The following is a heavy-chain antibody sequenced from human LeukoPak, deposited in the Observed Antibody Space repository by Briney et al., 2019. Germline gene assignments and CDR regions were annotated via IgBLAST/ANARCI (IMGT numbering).Heavy chain of an antibody. Sequence: ASVKVSCKASGYTFTSYGISWVRQAPGQGLEWMGWMNPNSGNTGYAQKFQGRVTMTRNTSISTAYMELSSLRSEDTAVYYCARGGTILEWLPIHWGQGTLVTVSS. CDR3: ARGGTILEWLPIH. CDR2: MNPNSGNT. CDR1: GYTFTSYG. V-gene: IGHV1-8*02. J-gene: IGHJ4*02. D-gene: IGHD3-3*01.